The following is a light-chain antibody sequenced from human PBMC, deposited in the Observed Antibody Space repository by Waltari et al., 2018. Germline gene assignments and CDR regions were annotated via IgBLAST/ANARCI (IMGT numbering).Light chain of an antibody. CDR1: QSLVHSDGNTY. V-gene: IGKV2-24*01. Sequence: DIVMTQTPLSSPVTLGQPASISCRSSQSLVHSDGNTYLSWLHQRPGQPPRPLIYKISNRFSGVPDRFSGSGAGTVFTLTISSLQSEDVAVYYSQQYYSSPSTFGQGSKVEIK. J-gene: IGKJ1*01. CDR2: KIS. CDR3: QQYYSSPST.